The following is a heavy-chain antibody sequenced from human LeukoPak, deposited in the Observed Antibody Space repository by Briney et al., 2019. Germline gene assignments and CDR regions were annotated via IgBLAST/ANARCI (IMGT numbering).Heavy chain of an antibody. J-gene: IGHJ4*02. Sequence: VNASSKASVWTFISYASSWVRQAPCPGLQWVGRIITILGIANYAQKFKGRVTLTADKSTSTAYMELSSLRSEDTAVYYCARDYGDYVNPYYFDYWGQGTLVTVSS. D-gene: IGHD4-17*01. CDR3: ARDYGDYVNPYYFDY. V-gene: IGHV1-69*04. CDR1: VWTFISYA. CDR2: IITILGIA.